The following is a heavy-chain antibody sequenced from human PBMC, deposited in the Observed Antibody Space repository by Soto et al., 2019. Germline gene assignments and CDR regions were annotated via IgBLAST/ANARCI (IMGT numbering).Heavy chain of an antibody. CDR1: GYTFTNYG. CDR2: ISGYNGNT. J-gene: IGHJ4*02. CDR3: ARVRYCSGGSCHSNPLDY. D-gene: IGHD2-15*01. Sequence: QVQLVQSGTEVKKPGASVTVSCKTYGYTFTNYGISWVRQAPGQGPEWMGWISGYNGNTDYAQNLQGRVTMTTDTSTSTAYMELRSLGSDDTAVYYCARVRYCSGGSCHSNPLDYWGQGTLVTVSS. V-gene: IGHV1-18*01.